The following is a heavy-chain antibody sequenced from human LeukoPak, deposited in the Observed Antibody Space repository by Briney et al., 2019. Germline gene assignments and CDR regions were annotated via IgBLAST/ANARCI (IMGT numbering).Heavy chain of an antibody. J-gene: IGHJ4*02. D-gene: IGHD5-12*01. Sequence: GRSLRLSCAASGFTFSSYAMHWVRQAPGKGLEWVAVISYDGSNKYYADSVKGRFTISRDNSKNTLYLQMNSLRAEDTAVYYCARGGGYSGYEGTSRPYYFDYWGQGTLVTVSS. V-gene: IGHV3-30*04. CDR2: ISYDGSNK. CDR3: ARGGGYSGYEGTSRPYYFDY. CDR1: GFTFSSYA.